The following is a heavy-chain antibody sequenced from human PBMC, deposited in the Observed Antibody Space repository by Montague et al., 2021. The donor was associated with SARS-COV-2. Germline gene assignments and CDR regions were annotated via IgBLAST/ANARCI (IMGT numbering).Heavy chain of an antibody. CDR2: IYYSGST. Sequence: SETLSLTCTVPGGSISSYYWSWIRQPPGKGLEWIGYIYYSGSTHYNPSLKSRVTISADTSKNQFSLKLSSVTAADTAVYYCARVLGDLGSSPSVGSYYYGMDVWGQGTTVTVSS. CDR1: GGSISSYY. D-gene: IGHD2-2*01. J-gene: IGHJ6*02. CDR3: ARVLGDLGSSPSVGSYYYGMDV. V-gene: IGHV4-59*01.